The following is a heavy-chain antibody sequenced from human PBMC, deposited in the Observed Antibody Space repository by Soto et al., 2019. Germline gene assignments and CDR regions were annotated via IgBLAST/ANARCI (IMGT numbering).Heavy chain of an antibody. Sequence: QVQLVESGGGLVKPGGSLRLSCAASGFTFSDYYMSWIRPAPGKGLEWVSYISSSSSYTNYADSVKGRVTISRDNAKNSLYLHMNSLRAEDTAVYYCAREHSSGGYPTPRSYYYYGMDVWGQVTTVTVSS. J-gene: IGHJ6*02. V-gene: IGHV3-11*06. CDR3: AREHSSGGYPTPRSYYYYGMDV. D-gene: IGHD6-19*01. CDR1: GFTFSDYY. CDR2: ISSSSSYT.